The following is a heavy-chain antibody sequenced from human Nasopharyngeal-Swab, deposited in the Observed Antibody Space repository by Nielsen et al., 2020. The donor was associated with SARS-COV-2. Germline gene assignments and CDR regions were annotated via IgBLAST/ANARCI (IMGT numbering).Heavy chain of an antibody. CDR1: GFTFSSYA. CDR2: ISGSGGST. CDR3: AKDRVGAPSYLHY. J-gene: IGHJ4*02. Sequence: GGSLRLSCAASGFTFSSYAMSWVRQAPGKGLEWVSAISGSGGSTYYADSVKGRFTISRDNSKNTRYLQMNSLRAEDTAVYYCAKDRVGAPSYLHYWGQGTLVTVSS. V-gene: IGHV3-23*01. D-gene: IGHD1-26*01.